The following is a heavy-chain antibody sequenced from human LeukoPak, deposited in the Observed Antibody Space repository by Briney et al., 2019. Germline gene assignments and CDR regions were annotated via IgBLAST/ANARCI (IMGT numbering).Heavy chain of an antibody. CDR1: GGSISSGGYY. D-gene: IGHD5-18*01. CDR3: ARGATTAMVSYFDY. Sequence: SETLSLTCTVSGGSISSGGYYWSWIRQHPGKGLEWIGYIYYSGSTYYNPSLKSRVTISVDTSKNQFSLKLSSVTAADTAVYYCARGATTAMVSYFDYWGQGTLVTVSS. V-gene: IGHV4-31*03. CDR2: IYYSGST. J-gene: IGHJ4*02.